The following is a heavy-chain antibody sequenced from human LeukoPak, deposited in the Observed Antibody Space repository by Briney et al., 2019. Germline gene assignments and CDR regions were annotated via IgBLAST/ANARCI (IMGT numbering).Heavy chain of an antibody. J-gene: IGHJ4*02. CDR3: AKERGGRSGQLVDY. D-gene: IGHD3-10*01. Sequence: PGGSLRLSCAASGFNFNTYTMSWVRQAPGKGLEWVSAISGSGGSTYYADSVRGRFTISRDNSKNTLYLQMNSLRAEDTAVYYCAKERGGRSGQLVDYWGQGTLVTVSS. CDR2: ISGSGGST. V-gene: IGHV3-23*01. CDR1: GFNFNTYT.